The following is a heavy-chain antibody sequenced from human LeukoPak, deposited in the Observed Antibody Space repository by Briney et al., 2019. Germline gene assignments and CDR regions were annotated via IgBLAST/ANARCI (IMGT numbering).Heavy chain of an antibody. D-gene: IGHD1-26*01. V-gene: IGHV4-38-2*01. J-gene: IGHJ4*02. CDR3: ARSSGAYRSFDY. CDR1: SYSISSGYY. CDR2: IYYSGTT. Sequence: SETLSLTCAVSSYSISSGYYWGWIRQPPGKGLEWIGYIYYSGTTDYNPSLKSRVAISVDTSNNQFSLKVSSVTAADTAVYYCARSSGAYRSFDYWGQGTLVPVSS.